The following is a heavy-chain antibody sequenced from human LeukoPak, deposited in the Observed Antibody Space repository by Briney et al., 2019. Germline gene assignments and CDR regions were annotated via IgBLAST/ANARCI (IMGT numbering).Heavy chain of an antibody. Sequence: SVKVSCKASGGTFSSYAISWVRQAPGQGLEWVGGIIPIFGTANYAQKFQGRVTITTDESTSTAYMELSSLRSEDTAVYYCARDSYYGSGSYDYWGQGTLVTVSS. CDR2: IIPIFGTA. CDR3: ARDSYYGSGSYDY. D-gene: IGHD3-10*01. V-gene: IGHV1-69*05. J-gene: IGHJ4*02. CDR1: GGTFSSYA.